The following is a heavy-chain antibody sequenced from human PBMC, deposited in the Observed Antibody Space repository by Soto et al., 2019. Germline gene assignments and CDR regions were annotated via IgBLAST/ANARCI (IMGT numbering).Heavy chain of an antibody. CDR1: GFTFSSYS. CDR3: AREDPGSYDLLTGGYYYYGMDV. CDR2: ISSSSSYI. V-gene: IGHV3-21*01. Sequence: EVQLVESGGGLVKPGGSLRLSCAASGFTFSSYSMNWVRQAPGKGLEWVSSISSSSSYIYYADSVKGRFTISRDNAKNSLYLQMNSLRAEDTAVYYCAREDPGSYDLLTGGYYYYGMDVWGQGTTVNVSS. J-gene: IGHJ6*02. D-gene: IGHD3-9*01.